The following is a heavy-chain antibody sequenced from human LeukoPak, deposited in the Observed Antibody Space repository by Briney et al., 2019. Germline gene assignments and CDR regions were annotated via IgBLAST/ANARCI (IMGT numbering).Heavy chain of an antibody. CDR3: ARDKGAVAGHPFDY. CDR2: ISSSSSTI. Sequence: GGSLRLSCAASGFTFSSYSMNWVRQAPGKGLEWVSYISSSSSTIYYAESVKGRFTISRYNAKNSLYLQMNSLRDEDTAVYYCARDKGAVAGHPFDYWGQGTLVTVSS. V-gene: IGHV3-48*02. J-gene: IGHJ4*02. CDR1: GFTFSSYS. D-gene: IGHD6-19*01.